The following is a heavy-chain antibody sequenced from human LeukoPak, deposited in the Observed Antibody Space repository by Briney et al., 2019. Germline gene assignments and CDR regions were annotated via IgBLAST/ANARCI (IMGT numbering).Heavy chain of an antibody. D-gene: IGHD6-13*01. J-gene: IGHJ4*02. CDR3: ARRGVAAAGKATDY. V-gene: IGHV3-30-3*01. CDR1: GFTFSSYA. Sequence: GGSLRLSCAASGFTFSSYAMHWVRQAPGKGLEWVAVISYDGSNKYYADSVKGRFTISRDNSKNTLYLQMNSLRAEDTAVYYCARRGVAAAGKATDYWGQGTLVTVSS. CDR2: ISYDGSNK.